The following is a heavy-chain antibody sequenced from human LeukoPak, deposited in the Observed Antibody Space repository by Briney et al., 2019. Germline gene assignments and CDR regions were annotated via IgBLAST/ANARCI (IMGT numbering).Heavy chain of an antibody. CDR2: THYSGNT. CDR1: GGSISSGGYY. J-gene: IGHJ3*01. D-gene: IGHD1-26*01. CDR3: ARWGGTLNAFDV. Sequence: SQTLSLTCTVSGGSISSGGYYWSWIRQPPGKPLEWIGYTHYSGNTNYNPSLKSRVTTLVDMSKNQFSLKLSSVTAADTAVYYCARWGGTLNAFDVWGQGTLVTVSS. V-gene: IGHV4-61*08.